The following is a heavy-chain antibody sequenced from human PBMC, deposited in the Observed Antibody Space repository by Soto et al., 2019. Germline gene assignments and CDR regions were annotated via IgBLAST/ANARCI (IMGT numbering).Heavy chain of an antibody. CDR1: GFTVSSNY. V-gene: IGHV3-66*01. CDR2: IYSGGST. Sequence: GGSLRLSCAASGFTVSSNYMSWVRQAPGKGLEWVSVIYSGGSTYYADSVKGRFTISRDNSKNTLYLQMNSLRAEDTAVYYCAIAAAGYDAFDIWGQGTMVTVSS. CDR3: AIAAAGYDAFDI. D-gene: IGHD6-13*01. J-gene: IGHJ3*02.